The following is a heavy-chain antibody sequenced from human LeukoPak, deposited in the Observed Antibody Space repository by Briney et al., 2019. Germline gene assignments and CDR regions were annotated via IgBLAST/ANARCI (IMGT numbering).Heavy chain of an antibody. V-gene: IGHV1-18*01. D-gene: IGHD3-10*01. CDR1: GYTFTSYG. J-gene: IGHJ6*03. CDR2: ISAYNGNT. Sequence: ASVKVSCKASGYTFTSYGISWMRQAPGQGLEWMGWISAYNGNTDYAQKFQGRVTMTTDTSTNTAYMDLRSLRSDDTAVYYCARVLRYYYGSGSYYKPSYYYYYMDVWGKGTTVTVSS. CDR3: ARVLRYYYGSGSYYKPSYYYYYMDV.